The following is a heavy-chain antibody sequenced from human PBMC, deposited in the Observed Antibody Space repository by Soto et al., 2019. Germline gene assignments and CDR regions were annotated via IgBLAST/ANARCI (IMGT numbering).Heavy chain of an antibody. CDR3: ARERSAAGTGWFDP. CDR2: MNPNSGNT. Sequence: QVQLVHSGAEVKKSGASVKVSCKASGYTFTSYDINWVRQATGQGLEWMGWMNPNSGNTGYAQKFQGRVTMTRNTSISTAYMELSSLRYEDTAVYYCARERSAAGTGWFDPWGQGTLVTVSS. CDR1: GYTFTSYD. J-gene: IGHJ5*02. D-gene: IGHD6-13*01. V-gene: IGHV1-8*01.